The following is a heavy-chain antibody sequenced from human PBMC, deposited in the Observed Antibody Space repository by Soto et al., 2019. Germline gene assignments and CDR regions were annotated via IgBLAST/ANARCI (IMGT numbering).Heavy chain of an antibody. CDR3: ARCAGIVGGFDY. D-gene: IGHD1-26*01. J-gene: IGHJ4*02. V-gene: IGHV4-39*01. CDR2: IYYSGST. CDR1: GGSISSSSYY. Sequence: HLQLQESGPGLVKPSETLSLTCTVSGGSISSSSYYCGWIRQPPGKGLEWIGSIYYSGSTYYNPSLKIRVTISVGTSKNQSALKLSSVIAAVTAVYYCARCAGIVGGFDYWGQGTLVTVS.